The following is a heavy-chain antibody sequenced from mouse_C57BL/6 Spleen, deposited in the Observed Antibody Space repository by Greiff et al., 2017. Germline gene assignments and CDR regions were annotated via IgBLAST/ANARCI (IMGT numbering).Heavy chain of an antibody. Sequence: QVQLQQSGAELAKPGASVKLSCKASGYTFTSYWMHWVKQRPGQGLEWIGYINPSSGYTKYNQKFKDKATLTADKSSSTAYMQLSSLTYEDSAVYYCAVTAQATYYAMDYWGQGTSVTVSS. CDR3: AVTAQATYYAMDY. V-gene: IGHV1-7*01. J-gene: IGHJ4*01. D-gene: IGHD3-2*02. CDR2: INPSSGYT. CDR1: GYTFTSYW.